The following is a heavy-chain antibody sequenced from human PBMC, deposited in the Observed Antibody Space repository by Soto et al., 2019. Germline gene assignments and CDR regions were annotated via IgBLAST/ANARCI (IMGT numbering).Heavy chain of an antibody. D-gene: IGHD3-9*01. CDR3: AKTTGYHPLHWFDT. CDR1: GFSLSSYA. J-gene: IGHJ5*02. CDR2: ISGSGGSSYSQ. Sequence: GALRLSCVGSGFSLSSYAMSWVRQAPGKGLQWVSTISGSGGSSYSQYYADSVKGRFTVSRDKSKNTLYLQITSLRVEDTAVYYCAKTTGYHPLHWFDTWGQGTLVTVSS. V-gene: IGHV3-23*01.